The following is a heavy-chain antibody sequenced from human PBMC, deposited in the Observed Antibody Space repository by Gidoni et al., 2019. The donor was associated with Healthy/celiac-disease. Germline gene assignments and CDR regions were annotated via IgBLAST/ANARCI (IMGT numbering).Heavy chain of an antibody. CDR3: ARVHPGIQPFWAVLPDY. V-gene: IGHV3-72*01. CDR2: TRNKANSYTT. CDR1: GFTFSDHY. J-gene: IGHJ4*02. Sequence: EVQLVESGGGLVQPGGSLRLSCAASGFTFSDHYMDWVRQAPGKGLEWVGRTRNKANSYTTEYAASVKGRFTISRDDSKNSLYLQMNSLKTEDTAVYYCARVHPGIQPFWAVLPDYWGQGTLVTVSS. D-gene: IGHD5-18*01.